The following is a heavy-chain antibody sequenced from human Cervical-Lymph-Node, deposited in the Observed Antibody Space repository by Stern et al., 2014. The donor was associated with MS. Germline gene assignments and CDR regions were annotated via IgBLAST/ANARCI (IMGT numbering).Heavy chain of an antibody. V-gene: IGHV3-33*01. J-gene: IGHJ4*02. D-gene: IGHD6-6*01. CDR1: GFTFSSYG. CDR3: ARGDSSSPLEY. CDR2: IWYDGSNK. Sequence: QVQLVQSGGGVVQPGRSLRLSCAASGFTFSSYGMHWVRQTPGKGLEWVAVIWYDGSNKYYAESVKGRFTISRDNSENTLYLQMNSLRAEDTAVYYCARGDSSSPLEYWGQGTLVTVSS.